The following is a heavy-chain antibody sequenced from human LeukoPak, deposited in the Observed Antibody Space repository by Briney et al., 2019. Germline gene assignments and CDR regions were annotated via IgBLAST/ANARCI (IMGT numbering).Heavy chain of an antibody. CDR1: GFSISIAW. CDR2: IKSKGDGETR. V-gene: IGHV3-15*01. Sequence: GGSLRLSCAASGFSISIAWMSWVRQAPGKGLEWVGRIKSKGDGETRDYAAPVKDRFIISRDDSKNMLYPQMNSLKTEDTAIYYCAAVGEWLSNAFNLWGQGTMVTVSA. CDR3: AAVGEWLSNAFNL. J-gene: IGHJ3*01. D-gene: IGHD3-22*01.